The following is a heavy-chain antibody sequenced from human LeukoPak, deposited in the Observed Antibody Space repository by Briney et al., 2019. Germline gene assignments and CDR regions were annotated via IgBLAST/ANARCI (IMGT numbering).Heavy chain of an antibody. CDR1: GFIFTNHW. J-gene: IGHJ4*02. CDR3: ARRAPLGY. V-gene: IGHV3-7*01. Sequence: PGGSLRLSCAASGFIFTNHWMSWVRQAPGKGLEWVANIKQDGSERNYVDSVKGRFTISRDNAKNSVYLQMNSLRAEDTAVYYCARRAPLGYWGQGNLVTVCS. D-gene: IGHD6-6*01. CDR2: IKQDGSER.